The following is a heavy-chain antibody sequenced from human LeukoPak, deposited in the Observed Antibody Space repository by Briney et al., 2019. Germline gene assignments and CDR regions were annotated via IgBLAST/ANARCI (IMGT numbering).Heavy chain of an antibody. J-gene: IGHJ5*02. D-gene: IGHD5-12*01. V-gene: IGHV3-66*02. CDR1: GFTVTSSY. CDR3: ARARCDTCGYGS. Sequence: GGSLRLSCAAPGFTVTSSYMSWVRQAPGKGLEWVAVLYSGGQTYYAGSVRGRFTISRDASMNALYLQMNSLRAEDTAEYYCARARCDTCGYGSWGQGTLVTVSS. CDR2: LYSGGQT.